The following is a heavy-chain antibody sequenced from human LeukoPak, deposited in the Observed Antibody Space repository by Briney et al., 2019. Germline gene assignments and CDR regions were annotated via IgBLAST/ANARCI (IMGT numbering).Heavy chain of an antibody. J-gene: IGHJ4*02. Sequence: PGGSLRLSCVASGFTLSNHGMHWVRQAPGKGLEWVAFIRFDGSNEDYADSVKGRFTISRDNSKNMLYLQMSSLRTEDTAVYYCARNVGSGKYRFDYWGQGTLVIVSS. CDR1: GFTLSNHG. CDR3: ARNVGSGKYRFDY. V-gene: IGHV3-30*02. CDR2: IRFDGSNE. D-gene: IGHD3-10*01.